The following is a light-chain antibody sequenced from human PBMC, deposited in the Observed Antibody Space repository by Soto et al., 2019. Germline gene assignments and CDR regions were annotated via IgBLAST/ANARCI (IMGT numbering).Light chain of an antibody. Sequence: QSVLSQPGSESGYPGQSIAISSAGTRDDIGAYDYVSWYQQHPGNAPKLLVYEVTNRPSGVSDRFSGSKSGNTASLTISGLQAEDEADYYCNPYTNGSAVVFGGGTKVT. J-gene: IGLJ2*01. CDR2: EVT. CDR3: NPYTNGSAVV. V-gene: IGLV2-14*01. CDR1: RDDIGAYDY.